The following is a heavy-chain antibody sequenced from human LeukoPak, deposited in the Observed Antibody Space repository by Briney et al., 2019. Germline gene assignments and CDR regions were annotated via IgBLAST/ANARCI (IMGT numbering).Heavy chain of an antibody. D-gene: IGHD3-22*01. Sequence: PSETLSLTCTVSGGSISSPSYYWGWIRQPPGKGLEWIGSIYYSGSTYYNPSLKSRVTISVDKSKNQFSLKLSSVTAADTAVYYCARHSYYYDSSDFYYFFDYWGKGTLVTVSS. CDR3: ARHSYYYDSSDFYYFFDY. V-gene: IGHV4-39*01. CDR2: IYYSGST. J-gene: IGHJ4*02. CDR1: GGSISSPSYY.